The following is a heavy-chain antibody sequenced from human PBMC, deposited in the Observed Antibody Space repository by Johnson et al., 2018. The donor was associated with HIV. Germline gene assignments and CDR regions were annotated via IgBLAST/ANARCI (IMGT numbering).Heavy chain of an antibody. D-gene: IGHD2-2*01. CDR2: IKSKTDGGTT. Sequence: VQLVESGGGLVQPGRSLRLSCTASGFTFGDYAMSWVRQAPGKGLEWVGRIKSKTDGGTTDYAAPVKGRFTISRDDSKNTLYLQMNSLKTEDTAVYYCTTDPPGMSSTSERDAFDIWGQGTLVTVSS. V-gene: IGHV3-15*01. J-gene: IGHJ3*02. CDR1: GFTFGDYA. CDR3: TTDPPGMSSTSERDAFDI.